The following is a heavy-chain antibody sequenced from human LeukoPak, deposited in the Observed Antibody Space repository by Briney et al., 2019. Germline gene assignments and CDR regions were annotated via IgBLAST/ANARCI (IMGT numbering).Heavy chain of an antibody. V-gene: IGHV3-74*01. CDR1: GFTFSNFW. CDR3: VRGGYGETSVTW. CDR2: INSDGSDT. Sequence: GGSLRLSCAASGFTFSNFWMHWVRQAPGKGLVGVSHINSDGSDTRYADSVKGRFTISRDNAKNTVYLQMNSLRADDTAVYYCVRGGYGETSVTWWGQGTLVTVSS. J-gene: IGHJ4*02. D-gene: IGHD4-17*01.